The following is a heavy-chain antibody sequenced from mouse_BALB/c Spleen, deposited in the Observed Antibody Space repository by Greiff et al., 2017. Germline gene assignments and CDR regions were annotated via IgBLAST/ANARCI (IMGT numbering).Heavy chain of an antibody. V-gene: IGHV14-4*02. D-gene: IGHD1-1*01. CDR2: IDPENGDT. CDR3: NAHITTVVGGGY. Sequence: VQLKESGAELVRSGASVKLSCTASGFNIKDYYMHWVKQRPEQGLEWIGWIDPENGDTEYAPKFQGKATMTADTSSNTAYLQLSSLTSEDTAVYYCNAHITTVVGGGYWGQGTTLTVSS. CDR1: GFNIKDYY. J-gene: IGHJ2*01.